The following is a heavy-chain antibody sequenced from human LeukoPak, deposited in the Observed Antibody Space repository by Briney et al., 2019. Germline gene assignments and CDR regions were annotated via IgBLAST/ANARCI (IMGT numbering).Heavy chain of an antibody. CDR3: AKRGDFWSGYLDY. J-gene: IGHJ4*02. CDR1: GFTFSSYA. Sequence: GGSLRLSCAASGFTFSSYAMSWVRQAPGKGLEWVSAISGSGGSTYYADSVKGRFTISRDNSKDTLYLQMNSLRAEDTAVYYCAKRGDFWSGYLDYWGQGTLVTVSS. D-gene: IGHD3-3*01. V-gene: IGHV3-23*01. CDR2: ISGSGGST.